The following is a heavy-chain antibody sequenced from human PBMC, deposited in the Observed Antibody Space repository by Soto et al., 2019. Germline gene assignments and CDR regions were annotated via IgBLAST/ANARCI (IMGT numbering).Heavy chain of an antibody. CDR2: ISGSGSGT. D-gene: IGHD5-12*01. J-gene: IGHJ4*02. CDR3: AKNRAPGDDPVDY. Sequence: EVQLVESGGGLVQPGGSLRLSCAASGFSFSNHAMTWVRQAPGKGLEWVSAISGSGSGTYYADSVKGRFTISRDNSKNTLYLQMNSVRVDDTAVYYCAKNRAPGDDPVDYWGQGALVAVSS. V-gene: IGHV3-23*04. CDR1: GFSFSNHA.